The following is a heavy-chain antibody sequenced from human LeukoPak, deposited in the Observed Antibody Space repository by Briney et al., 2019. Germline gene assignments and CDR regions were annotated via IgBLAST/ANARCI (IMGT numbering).Heavy chain of an antibody. CDR2: ISGSGGST. CDR1: GFTFSSYA. D-gene: IGHD6-13*01. J-gene: IGHJ6*02. V-gene: IGHV3-23*01. Sequence: GGSQRLSCAASGFTFSSYAMSWVRQAPGKGLEWVSAISGSGGSTYYADSVKGRFTIARDNAKNSLYLQMNSLRAEGTAVYYCARAMAAAPGYYYGMDVWGQGTTVTVSS. CDR3: ARAMAAAPGYYYGMDV.